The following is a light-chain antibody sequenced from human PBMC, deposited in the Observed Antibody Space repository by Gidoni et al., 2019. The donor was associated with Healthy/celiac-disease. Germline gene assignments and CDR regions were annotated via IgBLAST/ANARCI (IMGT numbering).Light chain of an antibody. CDR1: GSNIGSNT. Sequence: QSVLTQPPSASGTPGQRVTSSCSGSGSNIGSNTVTWYQQLPGTAPNLLIYSNNQRPSGVPDRFSGSKSGTSASLAISGLQSEDEADYYCAAWDDSLNGPVFGGGTKLTVL. V-gene: IGLV1-44*01. CDR2: SNN. CDR3: AAWDDSLNGPV. J-gene: IGLJ3*02.